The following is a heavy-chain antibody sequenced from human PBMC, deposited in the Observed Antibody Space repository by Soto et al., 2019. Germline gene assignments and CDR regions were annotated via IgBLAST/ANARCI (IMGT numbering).Heavy chain of an antibody. Sequence: SLRLSCAASGFTFSNYYMNWVRQAPGKGLEWVANINQDGGGTYYVDSVKGRFTISRDNTKKSLYVQMNSLRAEDTAVYYCARDNLLNDFWSGYKGGPYYGMDVWGQGTTVTVSS. J-gene: IGHJ6*02. CDR3: ARDNLLNDFWSGYKGGPYYGMDV. CDR1: GFTFSNYY. V-gene: IGHV3-7*03. CDR2: INQDGGGT. D-gene: IGHD3-3*01.